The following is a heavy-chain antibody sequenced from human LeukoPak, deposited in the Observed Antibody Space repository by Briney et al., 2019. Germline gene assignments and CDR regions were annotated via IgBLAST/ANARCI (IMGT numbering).Heavy chain of an antibody. J-gene: IGHJ4*02. CDR1: GGSISSYY. CDR3: ARDAGGPGDPFDY. D-gene: IGHD7-27*01. CDR2: IYYSGST. V-gene: IGHV4-59*01. Sequence: SETLSLTCTVSGGSISSYYWSWIRQPPGKGLEWIGYIYYSGSTNYNPSLKSRVTISVDTSKNQFSLKLSSVTAADTAVYYCARDAGGPGDPFDYWGQGTLVTVSS.